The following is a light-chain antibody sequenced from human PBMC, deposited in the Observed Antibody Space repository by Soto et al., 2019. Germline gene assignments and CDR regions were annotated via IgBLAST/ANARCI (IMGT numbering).Light chain of an antibody. CDR3: QQRSSWPT. J-gene: IGKJ1*01. CDR1: QSISSF. Sequence: EIVLTQSPATLSLSPGERATLSCRASQSISSFLAWYQQRPGQAPRLLIYDSSNRATGIPARFSGSGSGTDFTLTISSREPEDFAVYYCQQRSSWPTFGQGTKVEIK. CDR2: DSS. V-gene: IGKV3-11*01.